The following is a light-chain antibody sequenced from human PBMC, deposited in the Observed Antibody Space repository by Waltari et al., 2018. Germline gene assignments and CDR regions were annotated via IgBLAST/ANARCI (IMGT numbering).Light chain of an antibody. CDR2: GAS. CDR3: QQYDDSPIT. Sequence: EIVLTQSPGTLSLSPGERATLSCRASQSVSSIYLAWYQQKPGQAPRLLFSGASSRATGIPDRFSGSVSGTDFTLTIRRLEPEDFAVYYCQQYDDSPITFGQGTRLEIK. CDR1: QSVSSIY. V-gene: IGKV3-20*01. J-gene: IGKJ5*01.